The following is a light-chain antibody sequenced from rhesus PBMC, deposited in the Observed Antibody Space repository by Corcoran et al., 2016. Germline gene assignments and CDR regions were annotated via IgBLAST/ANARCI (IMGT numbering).Light chain of an antibody. Sequence: DIQMTQSPSSLSASVGDRVTISCRTSEIVDNYLHWYQQKPGKAPRLLIYKASTLQSGVPSRGSGIGSGRDVTLSIRCVQPEDFATYYCQHSYGIPLAFGGGTKVDLK. V-gene: IGKV1-74*01. CDR3: QHSYGIPLA. CDR2: KAS. CDR1: EIVDNY. J-gene: IGKJ4*01.